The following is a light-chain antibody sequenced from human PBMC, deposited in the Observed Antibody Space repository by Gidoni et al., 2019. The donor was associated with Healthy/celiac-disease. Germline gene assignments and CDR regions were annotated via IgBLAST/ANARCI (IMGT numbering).Light chain of an antibody. J-gene: IGKJ3*01. V-gene: IGKV1-9*01. CDR2: AAP. CDR3: QQLNSYPL. Sequence: DPVSITCRASQGISSYLAWYQQKPGKAPKLLIYAAPTLQSGVPSRFSGSGSGTEFTLTISSLQPEDFATYYCQQLNSYPLFGPGTKVDIK. CDR1: QGISSY.